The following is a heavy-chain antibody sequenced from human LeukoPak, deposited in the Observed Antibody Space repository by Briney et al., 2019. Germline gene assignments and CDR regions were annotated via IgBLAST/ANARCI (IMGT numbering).Heavy chain of an antibody. CDR1: GFTFSSYS. CDR3: ARGDYFDDSASPVDY. Sequence: GGSLRLSCAASGFTFSSYSMNWVRQAPGKGLEWVSYISSSSGTILYADSVKGRFTISRDNAKNSLYPQMNSLRAEDTAVYYCARGDYFDDSASPVDYWGQGTLVTVSS. V-gene: IGHV3-48*01. J-gene: IGHJ4*02. D-gene: IGHD2/OR15-2a*01. CDR2: ISSSSGTI.